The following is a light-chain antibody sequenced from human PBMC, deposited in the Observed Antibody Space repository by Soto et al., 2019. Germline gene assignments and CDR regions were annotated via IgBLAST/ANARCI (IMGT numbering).Light chain of an antibody. V-gene: IGKV3-20*01. CDR1: QSVSSR. J-gene: IGKJ5*01. CDR3: QQYGGSPIT. Sequence: EIVLPQSPGTMSLSPGERATLSCRASQSVSSRLPWYQHKPGQAPRLLISGASRRATGIPDRFSGSGSGTDFTLTISRLEPEDFALYYCQQYGGSPITFGQGTRLEIK. CDR2: GAS.